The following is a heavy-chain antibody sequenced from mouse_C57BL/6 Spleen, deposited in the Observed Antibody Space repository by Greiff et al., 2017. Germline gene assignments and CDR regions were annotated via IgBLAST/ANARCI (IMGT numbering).Heavy chain of an antibody. CDR1: GFTFTDYY. Sequence: EVQVVESGGGLVQPGGSLSLSCAASGFTFTDYYMSWVRQPPGKALEWLGFIRNKANGYTTEYSASVKGRFTISRDNSQSILYLQMNALRAEDSATYYCARSPYYYGGDYAMDYWGQGTSVTVSS. CDR2: IRNKANGYTT. D-gene: IGHD1-1*01. V-gene: IGHV7-3*01. J-gene: IGHJ4*01. CDR3: ARSPYYYGGDYAMDY.